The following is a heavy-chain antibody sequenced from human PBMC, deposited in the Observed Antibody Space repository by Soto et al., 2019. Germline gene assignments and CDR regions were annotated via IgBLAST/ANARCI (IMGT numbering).Heavy chain of an antibody. J-gene: IGHJ1*01. V-gene: IGHV1-18*01. D-gene: IGHD6-19*01. CDR2: ISAYNGNT. CDR1: GYTFMDYG. CDR3: ARDSGTYITVPGKGADF. Sequence: WASVKVSCKASGYTFMDYGISWVRQAPGQGLEWVGWISAYNGNTNYAQNFQGRVTMTTSTSRSTAYMELRSLTSDDTAVYYCARDSGTYITVPGKGADFWGQGTLVTVSS.